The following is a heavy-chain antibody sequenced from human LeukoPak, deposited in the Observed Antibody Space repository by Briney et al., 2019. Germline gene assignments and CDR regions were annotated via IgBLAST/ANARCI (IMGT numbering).Heavy chain of an antibody. J-gene: IGHJ6*03. V-gene: IGHV3-9*01. CDR2: ISWNSGSI. Sequence: GGSLRLSCAASGFTFDDYAMHWVRQAPGKGLEWVSGISWNSGSIGYADSVKGRFTISRDNAKNSLYLQMNSLRAEDTASYYCAKDVKLYYYYMDVWGKGTTVTVSS. CDR3: AKDVKLYYYYMDV. CDR1: GFTFDDYA.